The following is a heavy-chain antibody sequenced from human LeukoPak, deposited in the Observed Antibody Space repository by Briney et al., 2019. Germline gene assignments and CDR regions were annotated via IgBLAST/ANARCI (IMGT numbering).Heavy chain of an antibody. D-gene: IGHD3-10*01. Sequence: SETLSLTCTVSGGSISSYYWSWIRQPPGKGLEWIGYIHYSGITYYNPSLKSRVTISLDTSKNQFSLKLTSVTAADTAFYYCARKGEHYYDSGKLWPAWFDLWGQGTLVTVSS. CDR3: ARKGEHYYDSGKLWPAWFDL. J-gene: IGHJ5*02. V-gene: IGHV4-59*01. CDR1: GGSISSYY. CDR2: IHYSGIT.